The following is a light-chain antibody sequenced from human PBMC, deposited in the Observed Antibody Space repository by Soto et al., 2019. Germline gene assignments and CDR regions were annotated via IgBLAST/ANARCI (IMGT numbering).Light chain of an antibody. CDR1: QSVNNNY. CDR2: DTS. V-gene: IGKV3-20*01. CDR3: QQYGSSQFT. Sequence: EIVLMQSPGTLSLSPGEGATFSCRASQSVNNNYLAWYQQRPGQAPTVLIFDTSRRATGVPDRFSGSGSGTDFTLRISRVEPDDFAVYYCQQYGSSQFTFGPGTKVNIK. J-gene: IGKJ3*01.